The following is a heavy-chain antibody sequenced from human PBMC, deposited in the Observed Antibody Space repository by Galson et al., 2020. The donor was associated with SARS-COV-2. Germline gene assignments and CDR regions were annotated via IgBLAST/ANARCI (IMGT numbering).Heavy chain of an antibody. J-gene: IGHJ4*02. CDR3: ARDIRAGYYYDSSGLHPSGDY. Sequence: GESLKISCAASGFTFSDYYMSWIRQAPGKGLEWVSYISSSSSYTNYADSVKGRFTISRDNAKNSLYLQMNSLRAEDTAVYYCARDIRAGYYYDSSGLHPSGDYWGQGTLVTVSS. CDR1: GFTFSDYY. D-gene: IGHD3-22*01. CDR2: ISSSSSYT. V-gene: IGHV3-11*06.